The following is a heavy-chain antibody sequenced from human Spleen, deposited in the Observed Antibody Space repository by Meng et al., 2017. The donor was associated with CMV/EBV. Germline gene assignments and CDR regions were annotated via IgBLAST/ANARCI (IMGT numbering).Heavy chain of an antibody. D-gene: IGHD3-3*01. J-gene: IGHJ6*02. CDR2: INHSGST. CDR1: GGSFSGYY. CDR3: ARRRYYDFWSGYFYYGMDV. V-gene: IGHV4-34*01. Sequence: GSLRLSCAVYGGSFSGYYWSWIRQPPGKGLEWIGEINHSGSTNYNPSLKSRVTISVDTSKNQFSLKLSSVTAADTAVYYCARRRYYDFWSGYFYYGMDVWGQGTTVTVSS.